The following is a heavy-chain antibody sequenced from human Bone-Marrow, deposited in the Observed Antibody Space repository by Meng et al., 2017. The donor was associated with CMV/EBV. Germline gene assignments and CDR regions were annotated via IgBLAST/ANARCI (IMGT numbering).Heavy chain of an antibody. Sequence: GGSLRLSCAASGFTFSSYGMHWVRQAPGKGLEWVAFIRYDGSNKYYADSVKGRFTISRDNSKNTLYLQMNSLRAEDTAVYYCARKLAAAGPFDYWGQGTLVTVSS. CDR3: ARKLAAAGPFDY. CDR2: IRYDGSNK. V-gene: IGHV3-30*02. J-gene: IGHJ4*02. D-gene: IGHD6-13*01. CDR1: GFTFSSYG.